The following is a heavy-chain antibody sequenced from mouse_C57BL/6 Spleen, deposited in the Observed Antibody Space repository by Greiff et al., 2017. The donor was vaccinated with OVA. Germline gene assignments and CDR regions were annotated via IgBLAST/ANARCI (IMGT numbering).Heavy chain of an antibody. CDR2: ISRGGDYI. CDR3: TRATNWDGYYFDY. V-gene: IGHV5-9-1*02. Sequence: EVKVIESGAGLVKPGGSLKLSCAASGFTFSSYAMSWVRQTPEKRLEWVAYISRGGDYIYYADTVKGRFSISRDNARNTLYLQMSSLKSEDTAMYYCTRATNWDGYYFDYWGQGTTLTVSS. J-gene: IGHJ2*01. D-gene: IGHD4-1*02. CDR1: GFTFSSYA.